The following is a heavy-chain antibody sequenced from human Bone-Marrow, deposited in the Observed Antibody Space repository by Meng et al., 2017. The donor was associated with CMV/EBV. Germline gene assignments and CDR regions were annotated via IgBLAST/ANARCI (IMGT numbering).Heavy chain of an antibody. D-gene: IGHD2/OR15-2a*01. J-gene: IGHJ4*02. CDR3: ARSHPLSGYFDY. CDR1: GFTFSSYS. V-gene: IGHV3-21*01. Sequence: EVQLVESGGGLVMPGGSLRLSCAASGFTFSSYSMNWVRQAPGKGLEWVSSISSSSSYIYYADSVKGRFTISRDNAKNSLYLQMNSLRAEDTAVYYCARSHPLSGYFDYWGQGTLVTVSS. CDR2: ISSSSSYI.